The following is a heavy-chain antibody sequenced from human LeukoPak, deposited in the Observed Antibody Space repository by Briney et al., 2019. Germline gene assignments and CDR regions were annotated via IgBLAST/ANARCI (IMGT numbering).Heavy chain of an antibody. D-gene: IGHD1-1*01. V-gene: IGHV4-59*01. J-gene: IGHJ6*03. CDR2: IYYSGST. Sequence: SETLSLTCTVSRGSLSSYYWSWIRQPPGKGLEWIGYIYYSGSTNYNPSLKSRVTISVDTSKNQFSLKLSSVTAADTAVYYCARDRQTSDYYYYYMDVWGKGTTVAVSS. CDR1: RGSLSSYY. CDR3: ARDRQTSDYYYYYMDV.